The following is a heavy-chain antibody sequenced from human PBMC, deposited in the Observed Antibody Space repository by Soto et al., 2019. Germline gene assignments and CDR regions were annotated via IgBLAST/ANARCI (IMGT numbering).Heavy chain of an antibody. CDR2: IKSKTDGGTT. CDR3: AKAGYSGYDDY. CDR1: GFTFSNAW. J-gene: IGHJ4*02. D-gene: IGHD5-12*01. Sequence: SGGSLRLSCAASGFTFSNAWMSWVRQAPGKGLEWVGRIKSKTDGGTTDYAAPVKGRFTISRDNSKNTLYLQMNSLRAEDTAVYYCAKAGYSGYDDYWGQGTLVTVSS. V-gene: IGHV3-15*01.